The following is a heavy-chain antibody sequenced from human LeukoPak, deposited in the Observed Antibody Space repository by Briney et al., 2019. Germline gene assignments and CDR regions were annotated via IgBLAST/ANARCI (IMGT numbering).Heavy chain of an antibody. V-gene: IGHV4-39*07. CDR1: GGSISTSSYC. Sequence: SETLSLTCSVSGGSISTSSYCWGWIRQPPGKGLEWIGSIYYSGSTYYNPSLKSRVTISVDTSKNQFSLKLSSVTAADTAVYYCARVRWDAFDIWGQGTMVTVSS. CDR3: ARVRWDAFDI. CDR2: IYYSGST. D-gene: IGHD3-3*01. J-gene: IGHJ3*02.